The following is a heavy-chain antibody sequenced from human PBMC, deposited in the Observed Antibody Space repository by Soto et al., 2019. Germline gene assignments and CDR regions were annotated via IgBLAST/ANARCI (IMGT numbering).Heavy chain of an antibody. V-gene: IGHV3-21*01. D-gene: IGHD1-26*01. CDR3: VRGGWGRLRDLDY. CDR1: GFTFSSYS. Sequence: EVQLVESGGGLVKPGGSLRLSCAASGFTFSSYSMNWVRQAPGKGLEWVSSISTTGSYIYYADSVKGRFTISRDNAKNSLYLQMNSLRAEDTAVYYCVRGGWGRLRDLDYWGQGTLVTVSS. J-gene: IGHJ4*02. CDR2: ISTTGSYI.